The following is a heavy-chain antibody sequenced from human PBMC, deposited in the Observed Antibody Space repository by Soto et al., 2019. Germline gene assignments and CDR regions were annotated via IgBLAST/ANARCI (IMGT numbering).Heavy chain of an antibody. CDR2: TLYDGSNK. V-gene: IGHV3-30-3*01. D-gene: IGHD3-10*01. J-gene: IGHJ6*02. CDR3: ARGRGMVTMVRGVIITSGGMDV. Sequence: QVQLVESGGGVVQPGRSLTLSCAASGFTFSNYAMHWVRQAPGKGLEWVAVTLYDGSNKYYADSVKGRFTISRDNSKKMLYLQMNSLRSEDTAVYYCARGRGMVTMVRGVIITSGGMDVWGQGTTVTVSS. CDR1: GFTFSNYA.